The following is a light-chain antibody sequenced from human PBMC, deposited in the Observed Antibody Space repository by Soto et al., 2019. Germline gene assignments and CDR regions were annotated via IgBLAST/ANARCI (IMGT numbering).Light chain of an antibody. Sequence: QSALTQPASVSGSPGQSITISCTGTSSDVGGHNYVSWYQQHPGKAPKFMIFEVSNRPSGVSNRFSGSTDGSSNSASLTISGLQTEDEADYYCQSYDSDFVVFGGGTKLTVL. V-gene: IGLV2-14*01. CDR3: QSYDSDFVV. J-gene: IGLJ2*01. CDR2: EVS. CDR1: SSDVGGHNY.